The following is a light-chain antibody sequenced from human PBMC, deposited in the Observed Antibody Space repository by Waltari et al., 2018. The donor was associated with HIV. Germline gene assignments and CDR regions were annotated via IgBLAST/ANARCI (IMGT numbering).Light chain of an antibody. CDR1: QGVGRY. CDR3: QQRTNWPPYS. Sequence: EIVLTQSPATLSWSPGERSTLSCRASQGVGRYLAWYQQKPGQAPRLLIYDASNRATGIPVRFSGSGSGTDFTLTISSLEPEDFALYYCQQRTNWPPYSFGQGTKLEIK. J-gene: IGKJ2*03. CDR2: DAS. V-gene: IGKV3-11*01.